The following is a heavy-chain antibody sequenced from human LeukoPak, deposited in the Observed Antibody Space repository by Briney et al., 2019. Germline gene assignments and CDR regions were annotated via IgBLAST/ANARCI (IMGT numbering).Heavy chain of an antibody. CDR1: GFTFSTYA. D-gene: IGHD6-13*01. CDR3: ARWALGRAGKGDALDI. J-gene: IGHJ3*02. Sequence: PGRSLRLSCVVSGFTFSTYAMHWVRQAPGKGLEWVAIISYDGSEKYYADSVKGRFTISRDNSKNTLSLQMDSLRAEDTAVYYCARWALGRAGKGDALDIWGQGTMVIVSS. V-gene: IGHV3-30*03. CDR2: ISYDGSEK.